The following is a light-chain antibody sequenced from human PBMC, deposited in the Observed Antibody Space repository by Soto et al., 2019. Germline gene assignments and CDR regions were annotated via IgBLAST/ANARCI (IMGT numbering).Light chain of an antibody. Sequence: QSALTQPASVSGSPGQSITISCTGTSSDVGAYNYVSWYQQHPGKAPKLMIYEVSNRPSGVSNRFSGSKSDNTASLTISGLQAEDEADYYCSSYTSSSILFGGGTKVTVL. J-gene: IGLJ2*01. V-gene: IGLV2-14*01. CDR2: EVS. CDR3: SSYTSSSIL. CDR1: SSDVGAYNY.